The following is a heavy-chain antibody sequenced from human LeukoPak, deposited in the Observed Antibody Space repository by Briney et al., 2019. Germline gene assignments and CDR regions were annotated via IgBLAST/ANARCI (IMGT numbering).Heavy chain of an antibody. CDR2: IYYSGST. V-gene: IGHV4-59*12. D-gene: IGHD4/OR15-4a*01. Sequence: PSETLSLTCTVSGDSISSYYWSWIRQPPGKGLEWIAYIYYSGSTKYNPSLKSRVTVSVDTSKNQFSLKLSSVTAADTAVYYCARGANFYYYGMDVWGQGTTVTVSS. J-gene: IGHJ6*02. CDR1: GDSISSYY. CDR3: ARGANFYYYGMDV.